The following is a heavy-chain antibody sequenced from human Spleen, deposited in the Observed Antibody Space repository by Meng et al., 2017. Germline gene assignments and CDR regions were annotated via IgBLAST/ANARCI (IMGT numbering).Heavy chain of an antibody. Sequence: QPEGSGPGLVKPSQTLSLTCTVSGGSISSGCYYWSWIRQHPGKGLEWIGYIYYSGSTYYNPSLKSRVTISVDTSKNQFSLKLSSVTAADTAVYYCAREGRYSRLNWFDPWGQGTLVTVSS. V-gene: IGHV4-31*03. CDR1: GGSISSGCYY. CDR3: AREGRYSRLNWFDP. D-gene: IGHD6-13*01. J-gene: IGHJ5*02. CDR2: IYYSGST.